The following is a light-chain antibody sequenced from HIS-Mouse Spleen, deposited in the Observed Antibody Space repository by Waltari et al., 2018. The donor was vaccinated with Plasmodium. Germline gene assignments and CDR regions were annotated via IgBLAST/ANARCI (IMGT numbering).Light chain of an antibody. J-gene: IGLJ1*01. V-gene: IGLV2-23*01. Sequence: QSALTQPASVSGSPGQSITISCTGTSSDVGSYNLFSWYQQHPGKAPKRMSYEGSKRPSGVSKRFAGSKSGNTASLTISGLQAEDEADYYCCSYAGSSTYVFGTGTKVTVL. CDR2: EGS. CDR3: CSYAGSSTYV. CDR1: SSDVGSYNL.